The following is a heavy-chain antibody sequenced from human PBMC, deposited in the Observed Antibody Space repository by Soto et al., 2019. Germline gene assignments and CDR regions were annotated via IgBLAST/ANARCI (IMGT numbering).Heavy chain of an antibody. J-gene: IGHJ2*01. CDR2: IYHSGST. Sequence: SETLSLTCTVSGDSISSYYWSWIRQPPGKGLEWIGYIYHSGSTYYNPSLKSRVTISVDRSKNQFSLKLSSVTAADTAVYYCARSGDGDYGWYFDLWGRGTLVTVSS. CDR1: GDSISSYY. V-gene: IGHV4-59*12. D-gene: IGHD4-17*01. CDR3: ARSGDGDYGWYFDL.